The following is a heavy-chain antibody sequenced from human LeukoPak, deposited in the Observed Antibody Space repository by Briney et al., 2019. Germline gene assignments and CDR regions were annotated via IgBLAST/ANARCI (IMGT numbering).Heavy chain of an antibody. CDR1: RYSLSIYI. CDR2: ISAYNGNP. CDR3: ARVPGPEMENLGSYSYYYMDL. J-gene: IGHJ6*03. Sequence: AAVKDSRKNPRYSLSIYIIRGVRQAPGQGREGMGWISAYNGNPNHAQKLQGRVTMTPDPPTSTAYMELRSLRSDDTAVYYCARVPGPEMENLGSYSYYYMDLWGKGTTVTVSS. D-gene: IGHD1-7*01. V-gene: IGHV1-18*01.